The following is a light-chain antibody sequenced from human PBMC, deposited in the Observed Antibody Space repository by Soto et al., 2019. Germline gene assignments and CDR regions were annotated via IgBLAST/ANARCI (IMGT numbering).Light chain of an antibody. CDR2: DAS. Sequence: DIHMTQSPSSLSASVGERVTITCRESQSISTYLNWYQQKPGKAPKLLIYDASRLQSGVPSRFSGSGFGTDFTLAISGLQSEDFATYYCHQYYSFPPWTFGQGTKVDIK. J-gene: IGKJ1*01. CDR1: QSISTY. CDR3: HQYYSFPPWT. V-gene: IGKV1-39*01.